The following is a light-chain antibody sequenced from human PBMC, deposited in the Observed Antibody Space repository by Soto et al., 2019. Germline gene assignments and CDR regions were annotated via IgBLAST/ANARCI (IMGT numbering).Light chain of an antibody. CDR1: QGINIF. CDR2: AAS. V-gene: IGKV1-9*01. CDR3: QQFRNWPWT. Sequence: DIQLTQSPSFLSASVGDRVTITCRASQGINIFLAWFQQKPGKAPNLLISAASTLQSGVPARISGSGSGTEFTLTISSLQSEDFAVYYCQQFRNWPWTFGQGTKVDIK. J-gene: IGKJ1*01.